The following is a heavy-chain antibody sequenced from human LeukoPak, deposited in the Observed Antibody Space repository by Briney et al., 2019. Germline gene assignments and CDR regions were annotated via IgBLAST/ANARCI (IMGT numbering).Heavy chain of an antibody. CDR1: GFIFNNFG. Sequence: GGSLRLSCTASGFIFNNFGLMWVRQAPGKGLEWVSAISNDGGGTTYADFVKGRFTISRDNSKNTLFLQMNSLRAEDTALYYCAKGSSGYFANLWGQGTLVTISS. CDR2: ISNDGGGT. D-gene: IGHD3-22*01. V-gene: IGHV3-23*01. CDR3: AKGSSGYFANL. J-gene: IGHJ5*02.